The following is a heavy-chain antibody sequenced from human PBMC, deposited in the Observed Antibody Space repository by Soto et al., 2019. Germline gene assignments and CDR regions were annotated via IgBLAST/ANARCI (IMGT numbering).Heavy chain of an antibody. CDR3: AKDPRRTTPGDIVLMVYAKYFDY. CDR2: ISGSGGST. V-gene: IGHV3-23*01. J-gene: IGHJ4*02. Sequence: GSLRLSCAASGFTFSNYAMIWVRQAPGKGLEWVSAISGSGGSTYYADSVKGRFTISRDNFKNTLYLQMNSLRAEDTAVYYCAKDPRRTTPGDIVLMVYAKYFDYWGQGTLVTVSS. D-gene: IGHD2-8*01. CDR1: GFTFSNYA.